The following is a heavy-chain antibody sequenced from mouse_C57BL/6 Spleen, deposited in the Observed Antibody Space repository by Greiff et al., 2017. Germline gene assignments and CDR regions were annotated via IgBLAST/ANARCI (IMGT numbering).Heavy chain of an antibody. CDR1: GFTFSSYA. CDR3: TRLGFPYWYAMDY. J-gene: IGHJ4*01. Sequence: EVKLVESGEGLVKPGVSLKLSCAASGFTFSSYAMSWVRQTPEKRLEWVAYISSGGDYIYYADTVKGRFTISRDNARNTLYLQMSSLKSEDTAMYYCTRLGFPYWYAMDYWGQGTSVTVSS. V-gene: IGHV5-9-1*02. CDR2: ISSGGDYI. D-gene: IGHD4-1*01.